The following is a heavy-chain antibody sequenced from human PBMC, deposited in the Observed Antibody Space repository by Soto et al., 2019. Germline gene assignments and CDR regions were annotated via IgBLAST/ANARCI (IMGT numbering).Heavy chain of an antibody. CDR1: GFSLSNAGLG. D-gene: IGHD6-13*01. CDR3: ASTYSTSWYWFDP. CDR2: IFSNDEK. Sequence: QVTVKESGPVLVKPTETLTLTCTVSGFSLSNAGLGVSWIRQPPGKALEWLAHIFSNDEKSYSTSLKSRLTISKDTSKSQVVLTRTNMDPVDTATYYCASTYSTSWYWFDPGGQGTLVTVSS. J-gene: IGHJ5*02. V-gene: IGHV2-26*04.